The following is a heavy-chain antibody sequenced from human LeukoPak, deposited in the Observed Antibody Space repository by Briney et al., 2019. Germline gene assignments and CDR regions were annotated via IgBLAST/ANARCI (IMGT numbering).Heavy chain of an antibody. CDR3: ARDAGGGPNAWDY. J-gene: IGHJ4*02. CDR2: IYYSGST. V-gene: IGHV4-59*01. Sequence: PSETLSLTCTVSGGSISSYYWSWIRQPPGKGLEWIGYIYYSGSTNYNPPLKSRVTISVDTSKNQFSLKLSSVTAADTAVYYCARDAGGGPNAWDYWGQGTLVTVSS. D-gene: IGHD3-16*01. CDR1: GGSISSYY.